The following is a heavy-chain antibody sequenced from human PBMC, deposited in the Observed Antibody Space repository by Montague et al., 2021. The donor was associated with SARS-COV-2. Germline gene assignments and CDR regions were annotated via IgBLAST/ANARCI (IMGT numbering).Heavy chain of an antibody. D-gene: IGHD2-2*01. Sequence: SETLSLTCTVSGGSISSYFWSWIRQPPGKGLEWIGYIHYSGSTNYNPSLKSRVTISVDTSKNQFSLKLRSVTAADTAVYYCATVARGCSATSCYLSSWGPGTLVTVSS. J-gene: IGHJ4*02. CDR1: GGSISSYF. V-gene: IGHV4-59*13. CDR3: ATVARGCSATSCYLSS. CDR2: IHYSGST.